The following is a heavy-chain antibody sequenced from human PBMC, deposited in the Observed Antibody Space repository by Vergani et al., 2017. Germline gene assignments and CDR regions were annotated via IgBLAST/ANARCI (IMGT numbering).Heavy chain of an antibody. CDR3: ARQYSSSGDLGY. CDR2: IYYSGST. J-gene: IGHJ4*02. V-gene: IGHV4-39*01. CDR1: GGSISSSSYY. Sequence: QLQLQESGPGLVKPSETLSLTCTVSGGSISSSSYYWGWIRQPPGKGLEWIGSIYYSGSTYYNPSLKSRVTISVDTSKNQVSLKLSSVTAADTAVYYCARQYSSSGDLGYWGQGTLVTVSS. D-gene: IGHD6-6*01.